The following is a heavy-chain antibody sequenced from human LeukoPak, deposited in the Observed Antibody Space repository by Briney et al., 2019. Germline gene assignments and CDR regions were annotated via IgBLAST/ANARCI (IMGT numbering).Heavy chain of an antibody. D-gene: IGHD3-22*01. J-gene: IGHJ4*02. V-gene: IGHV4-34*01. CDR3: ARDRNYHDSSGYYEYEY. CDR2: INHSGST. CDR1: GGSFSGYY. Sequence: PSETLSLTCAVYGGSFSGYYWSWIRQPPGKGLEWIGEINHSGSTNYNPSLKSRVTISVDTSKNQFSLKLSSVTAADTAVYYCARDRNYHDSSGYYEYEYWGQGTLVTVSS.